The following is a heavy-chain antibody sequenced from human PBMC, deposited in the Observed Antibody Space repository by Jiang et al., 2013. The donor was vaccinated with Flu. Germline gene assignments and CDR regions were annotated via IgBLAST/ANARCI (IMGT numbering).Heavy chain of an antibody. D-gene: IGHD2-15*01. V-gene: IGHV4-39*07. CDR2: IYYSGST. CDR1: GGSISSSSYY. Sequence: GSGLVKPSETLSLTCTVSGGSISSSSYYWGWIRQPPGKGLEWIGSIYYSGSTYYNPSLKSRVTISVDTSKNQFSLKLSSVTAADTAVYYCARVTPGYCSGGSCSLYYFDYWGQGTLVT. CDR3: ARVTPGYCSGGSCSLYYFDY. J-gene: IGHJ4*02.